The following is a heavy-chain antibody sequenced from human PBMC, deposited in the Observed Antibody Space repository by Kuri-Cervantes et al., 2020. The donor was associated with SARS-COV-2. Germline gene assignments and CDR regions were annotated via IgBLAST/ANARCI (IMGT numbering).Heavy chain of an antibody. CDR2: ISSSSSYT. CDR3: ARGQGSGWYLGLSANWFDP. CDR1: GFTFSDYY. V-gene: IGHV3-11*06. Sequence: GGSLRLCCAASGFTFSDYYMSWIRQAPGKGLEWVSYISSSSSYTNYADSVKGRFTISRDNAKNSLYLQMNSLRAEDTAVYYCARGQGSGWYLGLSANWFDPWGQGTLVTVSS. D-gene: IGHD6-19*01. J-gene: IGHJ5*02.